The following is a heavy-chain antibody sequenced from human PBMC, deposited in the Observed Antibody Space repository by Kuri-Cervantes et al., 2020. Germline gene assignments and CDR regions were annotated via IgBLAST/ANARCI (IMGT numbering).Heavy chain of an antibody. Sequence: SLKISCPASGFTFDDYAMHRVRQAPGKGLEWVSGISWNSGSIGYADSVKGRFTISRDNAKNSLYLQMNSLRSDDTAVYYCARGISGSQPGEGAYFDYWGQGTLVTVSS. CDR3: ARGISGSQPGEGAYFDY. D-gene: IGHD1-26*01. CDR2: ISWNSGSI. V-gene: IGHV3-9*01. CDR1: GFTFDDYA. J-gene: IGHJ4*02.